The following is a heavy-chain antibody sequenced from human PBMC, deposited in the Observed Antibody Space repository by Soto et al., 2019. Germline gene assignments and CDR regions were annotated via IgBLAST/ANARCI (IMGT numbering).Heavy chain of an antibody. CDR1: GGTFSSYT. D-gene: IGHD3-10*01. CDR2: VIPLLDVA. V-gene: IGHV1-69*02. CDR3: ARAPYYYGSGSYPIDY. J-gene: IGHJ4*02. Sequence: QVQLVQSGAEVKKPGSSVKVSCTASGGTFSSYTINWVRLAPGQGLEWMGRVIPLLDVANYAQKFQGRVTITADKSTSTAYMELSSLRSEDTAVYYCARAPYYYGSGSYPIDYWGQGTLDTVSP.